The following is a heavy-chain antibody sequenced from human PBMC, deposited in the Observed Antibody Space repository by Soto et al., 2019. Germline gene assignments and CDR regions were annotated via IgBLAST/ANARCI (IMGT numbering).Heavy chain of an antibody. CDR3: AKGRRGRSTSLYYFDY. J-gene: IGHJ4*02. CDR2: ISGSGDNT. Sequence: EVQLLESGGSLVQPGGSLRLSCAATGFTFSSYAMSWVRQAPGKGLEWVSGISGSGDNTYYADSVKGRFTISRDNSKNTLYLQMNVLRAEDTAVYYCAKGRRGRSTSLYYFDYWGQGTLVTVSS. V-gene: IGHV3-23*01. D-gene: IGHD2-2*01. CDR1: GFTFSSYA.